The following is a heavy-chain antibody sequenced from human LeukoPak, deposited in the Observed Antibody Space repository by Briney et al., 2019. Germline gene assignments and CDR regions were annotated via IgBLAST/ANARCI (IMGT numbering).Heavy chain of an antibody. D-gene: IGHD6-19*01. J-gene: IGHJ4*02. V-gene: IGHV1-69*13. CDR1: GGTFSSYA. Sequence: ASVKVSCKASGGTFSSYAISWVRQAPGQGLERMGGIIPIFGTANYAQKFQGRVTITADESTSTAYMELSSLRSEDTAVYYCARVFSSGWYIDYWGQGTLVTVSS. CDR2: IIPIFGTA. CDR3: ARVFSSGWYIDY.